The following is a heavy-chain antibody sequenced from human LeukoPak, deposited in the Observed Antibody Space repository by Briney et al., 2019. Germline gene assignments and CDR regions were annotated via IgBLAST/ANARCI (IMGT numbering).Heavy chain of an antibody. Sequence: GGSLRLSCAASGFTFSGSAMHWVRQASGKGLEWVGRIRSKANSYATAYAASVKGRFTISRDDSKNTAYLQMNSLKTEDTAVYYCARGGYYYSRSAFDIWGQGTMVTVSS. CDR2: IRSKANSYAT. J-gene: IGHJ3*02. D-gene: IGHD3-22*01. CDR3: ARGGYYYSRSAFDI. CDR1: GFTFSGSA. V-gene: IGHV3-73*01.